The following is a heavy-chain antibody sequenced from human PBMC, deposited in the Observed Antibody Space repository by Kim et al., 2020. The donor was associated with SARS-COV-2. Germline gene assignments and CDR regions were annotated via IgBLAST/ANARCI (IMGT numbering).Heavy chain of an antibody. Sequence: ASVKVSCKVSGYTLTELSMHWVRQAPGKGLEWMGGFDPEDGETIYAQKFQGRVTMTEDTSTDTAYMELSSLRSEDTAVYYCATVQPQTKLLWFGELFGYFDYWGQGTLVTVSS. D-gene: IGHD3-10*01. CDR3: ATVQPQTKLLWFGELFGYFDY. J-gene: IGHJ4*02. CDR1: GYTLTELS. CDR2: FDPEDGET. V-gene: IGHV1-24*01.